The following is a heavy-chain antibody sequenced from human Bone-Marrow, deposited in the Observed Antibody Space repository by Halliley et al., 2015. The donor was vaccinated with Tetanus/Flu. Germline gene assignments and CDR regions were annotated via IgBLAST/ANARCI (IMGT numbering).Heavy chain of an antibody. J-gene: IGHJ4*02. CDR2: IDPSGGGT. Sequence: QLVQSGAEVKKPGASVKVSCKASGYTFIKYFMHWVRQAPGQGLEWMGIIDPSGGGTTYAQQFKGKVPMTRDTSTTTVYMELNNLKLEDAAVYSGARDRGEGGEDNRSYRRYWGQGTLVTVSS. CDR1: GYTFIKYF. D-gene: IGHD3-16*01. CDR3: ARDRGEGGEDNRSYRRY. V-gene: IGHV1-46*01.